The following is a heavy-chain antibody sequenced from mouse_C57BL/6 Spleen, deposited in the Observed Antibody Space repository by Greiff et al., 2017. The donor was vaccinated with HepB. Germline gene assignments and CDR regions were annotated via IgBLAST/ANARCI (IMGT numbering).Heavy chain of an antibody. CDR1: GYAFSSYW. CDR3: ARRGSNASWFAY. Sequence: QVQLKESGAELVKPGASVKISCKASGYAFSSYWMNWVKQRPGKGLEWIGQIYPGEGDTNYNGKFKGKATLTADKSSSTAYMQLSSLTSEDSAVYCCARRGSNASWFAYWGQGTLVTVSA. J-gene: IGHJ3*01. V-gene: IGHV1-80*01. D-gene: IGHD2-5*01. CDR2: IYPGEGDT.